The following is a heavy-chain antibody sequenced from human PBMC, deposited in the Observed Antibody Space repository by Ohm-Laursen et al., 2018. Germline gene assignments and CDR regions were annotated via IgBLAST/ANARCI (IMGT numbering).Heavy chain of an antibody. CDR2: IRQEGSEK. D-gene: IGHD3-22*01. CDR1: RFSFSSYW. Sequence: SLRLSCSASRFSFSSYWMTWVRQAPGKGLEWVANIRQEGSEKYYVDSVKGRFTISRDNAENSLYLQMNSLRAEDTAVYYCARVGSYYDINGYPYWYFDLWGRGTLVTVSS. J-gene: IGHJ2*01. V-gene: IGHV3-7*01. CDR3: ARVGSYYDINGYPYWYFDL.